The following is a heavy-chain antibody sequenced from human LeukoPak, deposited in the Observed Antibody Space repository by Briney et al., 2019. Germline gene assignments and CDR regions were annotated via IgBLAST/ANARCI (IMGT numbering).Heavy chain of an antibody. CDR1: GGSISSSNW. J-gene: IGHJ3*02. V-gene: IGHV4-4*02. Sequence: SGTLSLTCAVSGGSISSSNWWSWVRQPPGKGLEWIGEIYHSGSTNYNPSLKSRVTISVDKSKNQFSLKLSSVTAADTAVYYCARSSTYYDILTGYYQALGAFDIWGQGTMVTVSS. CDR3: ARSSTYYDILTGYYQALGAFDI. D-gene: IGHD3-9*01. CDR2: IYHSGST.